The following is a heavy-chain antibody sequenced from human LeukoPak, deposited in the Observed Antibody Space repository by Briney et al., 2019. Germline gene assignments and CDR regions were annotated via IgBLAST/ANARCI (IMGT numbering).Heavy chain of an antibody. Sequence: PSETLSLTCTVSGGSMSSYSWSWIRQPPGEGLEWIGFIYYSGSTNYNPSLKSRVTISLDTSKNQFSLRLSSVTTADTAVYYCARSVVTLYWYFDLWGRGTLVTVSS. J-gene: IGHJ2*01. CDR1: GGSMSSYS. D-gene: IGHD4-23*01. CDR2: IYYSGST. V-gene: IGHV4-59*01. CDR3: ARSVVTLYWYFDL.